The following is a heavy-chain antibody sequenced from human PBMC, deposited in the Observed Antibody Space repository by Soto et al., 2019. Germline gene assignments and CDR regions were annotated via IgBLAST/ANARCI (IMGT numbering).Heavy chain of an antibody. CDR2: ISGSGGST. CDR1: GFTFSSYA. V-gene: IGHV3-23*01. D-gene: IGHD3-22*01. CDR3: AKVAGDSSGYYSTPNAFDI. J-gene: IGHJ3*02. Sequence: GGSLRLSCAASGFTFSSYAMSWVRQAPGKGLEWVSAISGSGGSTYYADSVKGRFTISRDNSKNTLYLQMNSLRAEDTAVYYCAKVAGDSSGYYSTPNAFDIWGHGTMVTVSS.